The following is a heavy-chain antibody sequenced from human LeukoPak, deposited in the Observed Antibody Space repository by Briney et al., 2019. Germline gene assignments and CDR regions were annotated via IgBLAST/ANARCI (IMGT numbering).Heavy chain of an antibody. CDR1: GYSFTSYW. CDR2: IYPGDSDT. V-gene: IGHV5-51*01. CDR3: ATLFGNGYSSSWAHY. J-gene: IGHJ4*02. D-gene: IGHD6-13*01. Sequence: GESLKISCKGSGYSFTSYWIGWVRQMPGKGLEWMGIIYPGDSDTRYSPSFQGQVTISADKSISTAYLQWSSLKASDTAMYYCATLFGNGYSSSWAHYWGQGTLVTISS.